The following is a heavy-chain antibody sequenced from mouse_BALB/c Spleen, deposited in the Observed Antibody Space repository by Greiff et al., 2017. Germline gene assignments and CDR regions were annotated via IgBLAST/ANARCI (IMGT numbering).Heavy chain of an antibody. CDR1: GFSLTSYG. J-gene: IGHJ4*01. Sequence: VMLVESGPDLVAPSQSLSITCTVSGFSLTSYGVHWVRQPPGKGLEWLVVIWSDGSTTYNSALKSRLSISKDNSKSQVFLKMNSLQTDDTAMYYCARHDGYYGAMDYWGQGTSVTVSS. D-gene: IGHD2-3*01. CDR3: ARHDGYYGAMDY. V-gene: IGHV2-6-2*01. CDR2: IWSDGST.